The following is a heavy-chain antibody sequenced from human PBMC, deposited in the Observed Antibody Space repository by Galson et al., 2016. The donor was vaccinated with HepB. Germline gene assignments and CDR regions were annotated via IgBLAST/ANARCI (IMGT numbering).Heavy chain of an antibody. CDR2: IYHSGST. J-gene: IGHJ3*02. CDR1: GDSMRSASSS. Sequence: SETLSLTCTVSGDSMRSASSSWGWIRQPPGKGLQWIGSIYHSGSTYYSPSLKSRLTISVHTSNNQFSLKLNSVTAADTAVYYCVRRSACIGGVCYKFRPKGGRDAFDIWGQGTTVTVSS. V-gene: IGHV4-39*01. D-gene: IGHD2-8*02. CDR3: VRRSACIGGVCYKFRPKGGRDAFDI.